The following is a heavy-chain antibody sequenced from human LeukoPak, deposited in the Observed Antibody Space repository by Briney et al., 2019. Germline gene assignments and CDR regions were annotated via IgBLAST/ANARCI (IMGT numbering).Heavy chain of an antibody. Sequence: PSETLSLTCTVSGGSISSSSYFRGWIRQAPGKGLEWIGSIYYSGSTYYNPSLESRVTISVDTSKNQFSLKLNSVTAADTAVYYCARHGGLKYGGYEKRFDYWGQGTLVTVSS. CDR3: ARHGGLKYGGYEKRFDY. D-gene: IGHD5-12*01. V-gene: IGHV4-39*01. J-gene: IGHJ4*02. CDR1: GGSISSSSYF. CDR2: IYYSGST.